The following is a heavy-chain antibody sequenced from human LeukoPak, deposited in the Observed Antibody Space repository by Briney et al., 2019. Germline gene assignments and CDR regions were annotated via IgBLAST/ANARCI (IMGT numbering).Heavy chain of an antibody. CDR3: ARGGGIYYIDY. D-gene: IGHD1-26*01. V-gene: IGHV3-7*01. CDR2: IKQDGSEK. CDR1: GFTFRSYD. J-gene: IGHJ4*02. Sequence: GGSLRLSCAASGFTFRSYDMHWVRQAPGKGLEWVANIKQDGSEKYYVDSVKGRFTISRDNAKNSLHLQMNSLRAEDTAVYYCARGGGIYYIDYWGQGTLVTVSS.